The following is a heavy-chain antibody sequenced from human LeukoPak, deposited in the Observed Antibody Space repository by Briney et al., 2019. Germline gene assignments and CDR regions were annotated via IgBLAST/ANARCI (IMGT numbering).Heavy chain of an antibody. CDR3: ARPPYYYYYYMAV. J-gene: IGHJ6*03. Sequence: SSETLSLTCTVSGGSISSSSYYWGWIRQPPGKGLEWIGSIYYSGSTYYNPSLKSRVTISLDTSENQFSLKLNSVTDADTAVYYCARPPYYYYYYMAVWGNGTTVTVSS. V-gene: IGHV4-39*07. CDR1: GGSISSSSYY. CDR2: IYYSGST.